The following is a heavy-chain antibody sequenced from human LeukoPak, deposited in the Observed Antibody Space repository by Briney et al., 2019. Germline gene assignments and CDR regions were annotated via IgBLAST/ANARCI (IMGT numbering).Heavy chain of an antibody. CDR2: INHSGST. CDR1: GGSFSGYY. J-gene: IGHJ4*02. CDR3: ARGDTMIVIDY. V-gene: IGHV4-34*01. Sequence: SETLSLACAVYGGSFSGYYWSWIRQPPGKGLEWIGEINHSGSTNYNPSLKSRVTISVDTSKNQFSLKLSSVTAADTAVYYCARGDTMIVIDYWGQGTLVTVSS. D-gene: IGHD3-22*01.